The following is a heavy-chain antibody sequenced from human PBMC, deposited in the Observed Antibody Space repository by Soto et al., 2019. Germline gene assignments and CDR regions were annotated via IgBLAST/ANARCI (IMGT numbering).Heavy chain of an antibody. CDR3: ARARIQLWLLDY. CDR1: GYTFTGYY. CDR2: INPNSGST. Sequence: QVQLVQSGAEVKKPGASVKVSCKASGYTFTGYYMHWVRQAPGQGLEWMGWINPNSGSTNYAQKFQGRVTMTRDTSISTAYMELSRLRSDDTAVYYCARARIQLWLLDYWGQGTLVTVSS. V-gene: IGHV1-2*02. D-gene: IGHD5-18*01. J-gene: IGHJ4*02.